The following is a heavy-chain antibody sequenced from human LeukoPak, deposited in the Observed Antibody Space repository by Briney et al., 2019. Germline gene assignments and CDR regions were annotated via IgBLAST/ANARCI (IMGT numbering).Heavy chain of an antibody. Sequence: ASVKVSCKASGYTFTSYYMHWVRQAPRQGREWMGIINPSGGSTSYAQKFQGRVTMTRDTSTSTVYMELSSLRSEDTAVYYCARDRYSYRAYDYWGQGTLVTVSS. D-gene: IGHD5-18*01. CDR1: GYTFTSYY. V-gene: IGHV1-46*01. CDR3: ARDRYSYRAYDY. CDR2: INPSGGST. J-gene: IGHJ4*02.